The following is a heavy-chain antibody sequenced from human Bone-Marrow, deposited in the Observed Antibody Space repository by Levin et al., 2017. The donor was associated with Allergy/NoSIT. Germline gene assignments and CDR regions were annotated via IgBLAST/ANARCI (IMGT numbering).Heavy chain of an antibody. CDR3: AKGADNNVLTQIDY. Sequence: GESLKISCAASGFTFSTYAMSWVRQAPGKGLQWISGISGSAVSTHYADSVKGRFTISRDNSRNTLYLQMNGLRAEDTAVYYCAKGADNNVLTQIDYWGQGTLVTVSS. V-gene: IGHV3-23*01. CDR1: GFTFSTYA. CDR2: ISGSAVST. J-gene: IGHJ4*02. D-gene: IGHD2-8*02.